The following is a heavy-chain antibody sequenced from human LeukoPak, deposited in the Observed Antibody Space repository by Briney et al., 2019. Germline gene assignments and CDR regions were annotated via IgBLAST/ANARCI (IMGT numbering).Heavy chain of an antibody. CDR1: GFTVSSNY. CDR2: IYSGGST. D-gene: IGHD6-13*01. V-gene: IGHV3-66*02. CDR3: ARGFGIAAAGTKFDY. Sequence: PGGSLRLSCAASGFTVSSNYMSWVRQAPGKGLEWVSVIYSGGSTYYADSVKGRLTISRDNSKNTLYLQMDSLRAEDTAAYYCARGFGIAAAGTKFDYWGQGTLVTVSS. J-gene: IGHJ4*02.